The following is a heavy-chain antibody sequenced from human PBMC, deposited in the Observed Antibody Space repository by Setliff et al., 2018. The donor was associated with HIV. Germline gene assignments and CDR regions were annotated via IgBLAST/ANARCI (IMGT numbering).Heavy chain of an antibody. CDR3: ARLSGGMVPNY. CDR1: GASVNYNT. CDR2: IYYSGST. Sequence: SETLSLTCSVSGASVNYNTWSWIRQPPGKGLEWIGSIYYSGSTYDNPSLKSRVTISVDPSKNQILLRLSSVTAADTAVYYCARLSGGMVPNYWGQGTLVTVSS. V-gene: IGHV4-39*01. D-gene: IGHD3-10*01. J-gene: IGHJ4*02.